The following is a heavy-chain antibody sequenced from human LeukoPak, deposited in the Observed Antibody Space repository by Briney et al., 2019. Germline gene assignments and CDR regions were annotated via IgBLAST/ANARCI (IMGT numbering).Heavy chain of an antibody. D-gene: IGHD3-22*01. J-gene: IGHJ4*02. CDR2: IRSKANSYAT. CDR1: GFTFSGSA. CDR3: TRPSYDSSVSGVVY. V-gene: IGHV3-73*01. Sequence: GGSLRLSCATSGFTFSGSAIHWVRQASGKGLEWVGRIRSKANSYATTDAASVKGRFTVSRDDSKNTAYLQMNSLKTEDTAVYYCTRPSYDSSVSGVVYWGQGTLVTVSS.